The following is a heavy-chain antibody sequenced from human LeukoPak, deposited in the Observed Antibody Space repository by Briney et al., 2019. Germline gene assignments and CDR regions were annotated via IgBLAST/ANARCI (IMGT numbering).Heavy chain of an antibody. CDR1: GGSTSGGNYY. CDR2: ISSSGNT. D-gene: IGHD3-22*01. V-gene: IGHV4-39*07. Sequence: SETLSLTCIVSGGSTSGGNYYWGWIRRPPGKGLEWIGGISSSGNTYYNPSLKSRITISIDTSKNQVSLNLRSVTAADTAVYYCARVNRDTSGYYHVYFDYWGQGTLVSVSS. CDR3: ARVNRDTSGYYHVYFDY. J-gene: IGHJ4*02.